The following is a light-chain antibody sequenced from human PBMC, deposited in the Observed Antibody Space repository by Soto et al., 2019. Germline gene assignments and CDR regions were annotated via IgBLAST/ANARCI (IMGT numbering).Light chain of an antibody. J-gene: IGKJ1*01. CDR2: GAS. CDR3: QQYNTWPRT. V-gene: IGKV3-15*01. Sequence: EMRVAQAPCSLNISPGERATLSCRASQSVSSNLAWYQQKPGQAPRLLIYGASTRATGIPARFSGSGSGTEFTLTISSLQSEDFAVYYCQQYNTWPRTFGQGTKVDIK. CDR1: QSVSSN.